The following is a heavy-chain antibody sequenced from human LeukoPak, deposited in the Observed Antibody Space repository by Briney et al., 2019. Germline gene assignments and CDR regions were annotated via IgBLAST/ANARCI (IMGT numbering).Heavy chain of an antibody. J-gene: IGHJ4*02. CDR1: GYSISSGYY. V-gene: IGHV4-38-2*02. Sequence: PETLSLTCTVSGYSISSGYYWGWIRQPPGKGLDWIGSIYHSGSTYYNPSLKSRVTISVDTSKNQCSLKLSSVTAADTAVYYCARVGGIAVAGTLDYWGQGTLVTVSS. CDR3: ARVGGIAVAGTLDY. CDR2: IYHSGST. D-gene: IGHD6-19*01.